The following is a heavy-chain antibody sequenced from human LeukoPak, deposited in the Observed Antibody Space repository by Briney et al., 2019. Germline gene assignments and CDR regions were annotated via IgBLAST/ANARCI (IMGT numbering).Heavy chain of an antibody. V-gene: IGHV1-3*01. Sequence: ASVKVSCKASGYTFTGYAMHWVRQAPGQRLEWMGWINAGNGNTKYSQKFQGRVTITRDTSASTAYMDLSSLRSEDTAVYYCARTSIAVAPFDYWGQGTLATVSS. CDR2: INAGNGNT. CDR1: GYTFTGYA. CDR3: ARTSIAVAPFDY. J-gene: IGHJ4*02. D-gene: IGHD6-19*01.